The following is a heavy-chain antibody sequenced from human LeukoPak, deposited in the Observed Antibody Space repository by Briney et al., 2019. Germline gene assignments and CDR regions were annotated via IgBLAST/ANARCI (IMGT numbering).Heavy chain of an antibody. Sequence: GGSLRLSCAASGFTFSSYWMSWVRQAPGKGLEWVARIKPDGSEKYYVDSVKGRFTISRDNSKNTLYLQMNSLRAEDTAVYYCAKPLHYYDSSGYPDWYFDLWGRGTLVTVSS. V-gene: IGHV3-7*01. J-gene: IGHJ2*01. D-gene: IGHD3-22*01. CDR1: GFTFSSYW. CDR3: AKPLHYYDSSGYPDWYFDL. CDR2: IKPDGSEK.